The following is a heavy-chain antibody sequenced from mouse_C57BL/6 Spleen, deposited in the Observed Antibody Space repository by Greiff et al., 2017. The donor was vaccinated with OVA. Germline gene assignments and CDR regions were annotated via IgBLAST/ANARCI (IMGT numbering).Heavy chain of an antibody. CDR3: TSFYYYGSSPFAY. CDR2: IRLKSDNYAT. CDR1: GFTFSNYW. Sequence: DVMLVESGGGLVQPGGSMKLSCVASGFTFSNYWMNWVRQSPEKGLEWVAQIRLKSDNYATHYAESVKGRFTISRDDSKSSVYLQMNNLRAEDTGIYYCTSFYYYGSSPFAYWGQGTLVTVSA. J-gene: IGHJ3*01. V-gene: IGHV6-3*01. D-gene: IGHD1-1*01.